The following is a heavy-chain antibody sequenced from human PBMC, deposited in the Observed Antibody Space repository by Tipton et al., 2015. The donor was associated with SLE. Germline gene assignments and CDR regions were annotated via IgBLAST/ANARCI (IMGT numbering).Heavy chain of an antibody. CDR2: IYSGGST. CDR3: AKGGWNDEVEY. CDR1: GFTVSSNY. J-gene: IGHJ4*02. D-gene: IGHD1-1*01. Sequence: GSLRLSCAVSGFTVSSNYMSWVRQAPGKGLEWGSVIYSGGSTYYADSVKGRFTISRDDSNNMLYLEMNSLRADDTAVYYCAKGGWNDEVEYWGQGTLVSVSS. V-gene: IGHV3-53*05.